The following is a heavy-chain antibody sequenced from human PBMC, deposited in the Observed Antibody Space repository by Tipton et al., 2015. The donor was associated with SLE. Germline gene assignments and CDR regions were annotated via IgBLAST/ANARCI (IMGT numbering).Heavy chain of an antibody. CDR3: ARAGFSGSYFDMDY. CDR1: GGSLSSYY. CDR2: VHYTGST. V-gene: IGHV4-59*01. D-gene: IGHD1-26*01. J-gene: IGHJ4*02. Sequence: TLSLTCTVSGGSLSSYYWSWIRQPPGKGLEWIGYVHYTGSTNYNPSIKSRVTMSLDTSKNQFSLNLISVTAADTAVYYCARAGFSGSYFDMDYWGQGTLVTVSS.